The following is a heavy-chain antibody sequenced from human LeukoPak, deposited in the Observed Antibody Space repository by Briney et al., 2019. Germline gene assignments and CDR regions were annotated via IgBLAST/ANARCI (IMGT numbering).Heavy chain of an antibody. CDR2: ISGSGGST. CDR1: GFTFSSYA. J-gene: IGHJ4*02. CDR3: AKKERRIAAAVYFDY. D-gene: IGHD6-13*01. Sequence: GGPLRFSCAASGFTFSSYAMSWVRQAPGKGLEWVSAISGSGGSTYYADSVKGRFTISRDNSKNTLYLQMNSLRAEDTAVYYCAKKERRIAAAVYFDYWGRGTLVTVSS. V-gene: IGHV3-23*01.